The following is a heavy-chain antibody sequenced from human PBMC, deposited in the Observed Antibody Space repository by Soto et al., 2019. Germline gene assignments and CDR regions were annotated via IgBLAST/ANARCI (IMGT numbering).Heavy chain of an antibody. J-gene: IGHJ4*02. V-gene: IGHV3-33*01. D-gene: IGHD6-13*01. CDR2: IWYDGSNR. Sequence: QVQLVESGGGVVQPGRSLRLSCAASGFVFSSFGMHWVRQAPGKGLEWVTMIWYDGSNRYYADSVKGRFTISRDNSRNTVYLQMNSLRAVDTAVYYCARDLLGSAGHFDYWGQGTLVTVSS. CDR3: ARDLLGSAGHFDY. CDR1: GFVFSSFG.